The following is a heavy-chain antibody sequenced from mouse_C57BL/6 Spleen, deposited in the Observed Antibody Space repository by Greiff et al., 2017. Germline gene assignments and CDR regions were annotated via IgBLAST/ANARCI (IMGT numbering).Heavy chain of an antibody. V-gene: IGHV5-17*01. CDR1: GFTFSDYG. Sequence: EVKLMESGGGLVKPGGSLKLSCAASGFTFSDYGMHWVRQAPEKGLEWVAYISSGSSTIYYADTVKGRFTISRDNAKNTLFLQMTSLRSEDTAMYYCARGIYDGYYVAMDYWGQGTSVTVSS. J-gene: IGHJ4*01. CDR2: ISSGSSTI. D-gene: IGHD2-3*01. CDR3: ARGIYDGYYVAMDY.